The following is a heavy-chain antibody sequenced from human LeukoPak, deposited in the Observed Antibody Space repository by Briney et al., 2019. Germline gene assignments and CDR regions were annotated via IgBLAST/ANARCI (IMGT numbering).Heavy chain of an antibody. CDR3: AREYSSSSVLGS. Sequence: ASVKVSFKSSVCTFISYAISWVRQAPGQGLEWMGRIIPIFGTANNAQKFQGRVTITADKSTSTAYMELSSLRSEDTAVYYCAREYSSSSVLGSWGQGTLVTVSS. CDR1: VCTFISYA. J-gene: IGHJ5*02. CDR2: IIPIFGTA. D-gene: IGHD6-6*01. V-gene: IGHV1-69*06.